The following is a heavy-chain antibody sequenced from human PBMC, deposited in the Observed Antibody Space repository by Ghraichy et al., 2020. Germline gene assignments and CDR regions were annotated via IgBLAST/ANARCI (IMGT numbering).Heavy chain of an antibody. J-gene: IGHJ4*02. D-gene: IGHD6-13*01. CDR3: ASSIAAAELYYFDY. CDR2: IIPIFGTA. V-gene: IGHV1-69*13. CDR1: GGTFSSYA. Sequence: SVKVSCKASGGTFSSYAISWVRQAPGQGLEWMGGIIPIFGTANYAQKFQGRVTITADESTSTAYMELSSLRSEDTAVYYWASSIAAAELYYFDYWGQGTLVTVSS.